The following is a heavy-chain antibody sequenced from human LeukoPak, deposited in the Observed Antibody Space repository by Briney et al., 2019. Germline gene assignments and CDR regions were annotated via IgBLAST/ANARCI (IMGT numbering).Heavy chain of an antibody. J-gene: IGHJ4*02. CDR1: RFIFRNYW. D-gene: IGHD2-2*01. CDR3: ARLAVPPGNRGWYYEH. Sequence: GGSLRLSCAASRFIFRNYWMSWVRQGPGEGLGWVANINQGGSEKYYVDSVKGRFTISRDNAKNSLDLQMNSLRVEDTAIYYCARLAVPPGNRGWYYEHWGQGTLVTVSS. CDR2: INQGGSEK. V-gene: IGHV3-7*03.